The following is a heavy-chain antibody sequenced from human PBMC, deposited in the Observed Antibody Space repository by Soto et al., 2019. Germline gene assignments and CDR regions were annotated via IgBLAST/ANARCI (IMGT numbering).Heavy chain of an antibody. Sequence: GSLSLSCAASVFTFSSYAISWVRQSPGKGLEWVSAISGGGNDRFYADSVRGRFTISRDNSRNTLYLHMNSLRAEDTAVHYCARSLFIASTDTEPFDSWGQGTLVTVSS. CDR3: ARSLFIASTDTEPFDS. J-gene: IGHJ4*02. V-gene: IGHV3-23*01. CDR2: ISGGGNDR. D-gene: IGHD6-13*01. CDR1: VFTFSSYA.